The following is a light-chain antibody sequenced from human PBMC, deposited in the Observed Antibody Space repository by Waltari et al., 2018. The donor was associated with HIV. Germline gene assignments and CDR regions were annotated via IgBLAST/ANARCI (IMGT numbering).Light chain of an antibody. V-gene: IGKV3-20*01. Sequence: EIVLTQPPGTLSLSPGESATLSCRASQTVSANYLDWYQQKPGQAPRLLIYDASTRATGIPDRFTGSGSGTDFTLTISRLEPEDFALYYCQQYGSSPRTFGQGTKVEVK. CDR1: QTVSANY. CDR3: QQYGSSPRT. CDR2: DAS. J-gene: IGKJ1*01.